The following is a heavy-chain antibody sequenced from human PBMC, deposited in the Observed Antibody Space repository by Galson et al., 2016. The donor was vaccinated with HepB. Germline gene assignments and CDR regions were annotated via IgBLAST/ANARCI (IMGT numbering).Heavy chain of an antibody. V-gene: IGHV1-3*01. CDR1: GYTFTNYV. D-gene: IGHD2-15*01. J-gene: IGHJ6*02. Sequence: SVKVSCKAFGYTFTNYVIYWVRQAPGQRLEWMGWINPGAANTRYSQRFQGRVSITRDTSASTAYMELRSLRSEDTAVYYCARNSLGDIVVVGMNVWGQGTTVTVSS. CDR2: INPGAANT. CDR3: ARNSLGDIVVVGMNV.